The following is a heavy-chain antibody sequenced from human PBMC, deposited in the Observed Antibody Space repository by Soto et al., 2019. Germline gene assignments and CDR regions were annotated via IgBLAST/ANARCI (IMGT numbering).Heavy chain of an antibody. CDR1: GFTFSSYS. CDR2: ISSSSSTI. V-gene: IGHV3-48*02. J-gene: IGHJ6*02. CDR3: AREHFYDSSGYYPGYYYYGMDV. Sequence: GGSLRLSCAASGFTFSSYSMNWVRQAPGKGLEWVSYISSSSSTIYYADSVKGRFTISRDNAKNSLYLQMNSLRDEDTAVYYCAREHFYDSSGYYPGYYYYGMDVWGQGTTVTVSS. D-gene: IGHD3-22*01.